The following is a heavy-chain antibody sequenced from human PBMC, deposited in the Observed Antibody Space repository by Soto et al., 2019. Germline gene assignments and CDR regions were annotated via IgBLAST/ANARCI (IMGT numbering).Heavy chain of an antibody. V-gene: IGHV3-30-3*01. CDR1: GFTFSTYA. CDR2: ISYDGSNK. CDR3: ARAGGDTTPGMDL. Sequence: QVQLVESGGGVVQPGRSLRLSCAASGFTFSTYAMHWVRQAPGKGLEWVALISYDGSNKYYAHSVKGRFTVYRDNSKNPLYLQINSLSAEDTAVYYCARAGGDTTPGMDLWGQGTTVTVSS. J-gene: IGHJ6*02. D-gene: IGHD1-26*01.